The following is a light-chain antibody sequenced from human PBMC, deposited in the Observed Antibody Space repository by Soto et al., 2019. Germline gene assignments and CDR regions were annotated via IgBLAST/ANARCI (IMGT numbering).Light chain of an antibody. V-gene: IGLV2-23*01. CDR1: SSDVGGYKL. CDR3: CSYAGSTTWV. CDR2: EGS. Sequence: QSVLTQPASVSGSPGQSITISCTGTSSDVGGYKLVSWYQQHPGKAPQVLLYEGSERPSGVSDRFSGSKSGNTASLTISGLPAEDEADYYCCSYAGSTTWVFGGGTKLTVL. J-gene: IGLJ3*02.